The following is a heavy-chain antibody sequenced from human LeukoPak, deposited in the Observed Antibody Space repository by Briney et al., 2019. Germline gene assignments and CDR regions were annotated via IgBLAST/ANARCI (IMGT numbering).Heavy chain of an antibody. CDR2: IYHSGST. V-gene: IGHV4-4*02. CDR1: GGSISSSNW. J-gene: IGHJ4*02. CDR3: ARSGIEAPNSYYFDY. D-gene: IGHD2-21*01. Sequence: PSGTLSLTCAVSGGSISSSNWWSWVRQPPGKGLEWIGEIYHSGSTNYNPSLKSRVTISVDKSKNQFSLKLSSVTAADTAVYYCARSGIEAPNSYYFDYWGQGTLVTVSS.